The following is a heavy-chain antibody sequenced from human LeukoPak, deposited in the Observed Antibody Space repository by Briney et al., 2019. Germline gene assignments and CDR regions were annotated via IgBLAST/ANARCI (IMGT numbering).Heavy chain of an antibody. CDR1: GGSISSYY. Sequence: SETLSLTCTVSGGSISSYYWSWIRQPPGKGLEWIGYIYYSGTTNYNPSLQSRVTISVDTSMNQFSLKLTSVTAADTAVYYCARSYSRSSPYFDYWGQGSLVTVSS. D-gene: IGHD6-6*01. CDR3: ARSYSRSSPYFDY. J-gene: IGHJ4*02. CDR2: IYYSGTT. V-gene: IGHV4-59*01.